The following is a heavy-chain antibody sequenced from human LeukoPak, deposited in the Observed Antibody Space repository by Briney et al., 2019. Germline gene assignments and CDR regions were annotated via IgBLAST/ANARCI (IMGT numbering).Heavy chain of an antibody. Sequence: GGSLRLSCAASGFTFSDYYMRWIRQAPGKGLEWVSYISSSSSYTNYTDSVKGRFTPSRDTAKNSLYLQMNSLRAEDTAVYYCARDRRPGGYEDFQHWGQGTLVTVSS. CDR2: ISSSSSYT. CDR3: ARDRRPGGYEDFQH. D-gene: IGHD5-12*01. V-gene: IGHV3-11*06. J-gene: IGHJ1*01. CDR1: GFTFSDYY.